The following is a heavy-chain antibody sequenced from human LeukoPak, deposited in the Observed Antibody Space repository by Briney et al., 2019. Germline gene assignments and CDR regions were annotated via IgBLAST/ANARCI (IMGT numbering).Heavy chain of an antibody. D-gene: IGHD6-19*01. CDR3: ATKFRASSGWSEDY. CDR1: GGSISSSSCY. CDR2: IYYSGST. Sequence: PSETLSLTCTVSGGSISSSSCYWGWIRQPPGKGLEWIGSIYYSGSTYYNPSLKSRVTISVDTSKNQFSLKLSSVTAADTAVYYCATKFRASSGWSEDYWGQGTLVTVSS. V-gene: IGHV4-39*01. J-gene: IGHJ4*02.